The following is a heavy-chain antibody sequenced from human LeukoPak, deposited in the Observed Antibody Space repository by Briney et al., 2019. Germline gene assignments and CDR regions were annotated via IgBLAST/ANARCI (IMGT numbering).Heavy chain of an antibody. D-gene: IGHD3-9*01. J-gene: IGHJ4*02. Sequence: GGSLRLSCVVSGFTFRTYAMHWVRQAPGKGLEWVAVVSYDGSNKYYADSVQGRFTISRDNSRNTPHLQMNSLRAEDTAVYYCTTGRIDWFSIDYWGQGTLVTVSS. CDR2: VSYDGSNK. CDR1: GFTFRTYA. V-gene: IGHV3-30-3*01. CDR3: TTGRIDWFSIDY.